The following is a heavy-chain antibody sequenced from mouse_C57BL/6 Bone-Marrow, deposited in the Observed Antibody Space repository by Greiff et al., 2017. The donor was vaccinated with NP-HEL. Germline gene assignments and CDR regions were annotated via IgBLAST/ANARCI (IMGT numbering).Heavy chain of an antibody. V-gene: IGHV5-9-1*02. CDR3: TRVCYGSSVYAMDY. D-gene: IGHD1-1*01. CDR2: ISSGGDYI. J-gene: IGHJ4*01. Sequence: EVKLVESGEGLVKPGGSLKLSCAASGFTFSSYAMSWVRQTPEKRLEWVAYISSGGDYIYYADTVKGRFTISRDNARNTLYLQTSSLKSEDTAMYYCTRVCYGSSVYAMDYWGQGTSVTVSS. CDR1: GFTFSSYA.